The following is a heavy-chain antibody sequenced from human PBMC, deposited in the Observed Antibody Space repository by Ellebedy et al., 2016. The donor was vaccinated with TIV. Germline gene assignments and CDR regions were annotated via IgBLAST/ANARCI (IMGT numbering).Heavy chain of an antibody. Sequence: PGGSLRLSCAVSEFTFSNYWMSWARQAPGKGLEWVAKIKQDGSEKHYVDSVKGRFTIFRDNAKNSLYLQMNSLRAEDTAVYYCVRVKPAAAVFDYWGQGTVLTVSS. CDR3: VRVKPAAAVFDY. V-gene: IGHV3-7*03. CDR2: IKQDGSEK. J-gene: IGHJ4*02. CDR1: EFTFSNYW. D-gene: IGHD6-13*01.